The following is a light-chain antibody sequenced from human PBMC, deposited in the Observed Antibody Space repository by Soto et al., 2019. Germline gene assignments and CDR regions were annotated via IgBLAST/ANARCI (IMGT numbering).Light chain of an antibody. CDR1: QYISSW. Sequence: DIQMTQSPSTLSASVGDRVTITCRARQYISSWLAWYQQKPGTAPRLLIYDTSNLEDGVPSTFSGSGSGTDFTLTVSSLQPDDSATYYCQQYNTYPWTFGQGTKVDIK. CDR3: QQYNTYPWT. CDR2: DTS. J-gene: IGKJ1*01. V-gene: IGKV1-5*01.